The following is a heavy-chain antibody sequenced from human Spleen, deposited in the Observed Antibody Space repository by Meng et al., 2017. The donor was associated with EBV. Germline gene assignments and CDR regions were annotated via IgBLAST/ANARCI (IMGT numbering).Heavy chain of an antibody. CDR3: TRDVGAGYNCFDP. D-gene: IGHD1-26*01. CDR1: GFIFSDYY. V-gene: IGHV3-11*01. J-gene: IGHJ5*02. CDR2: ISGRSDTI. Sequence: QVQLVESGGGWVKPGGSLRLSCAASGFIFSDYYMAWIRQAPGKGPEWVAYISGRSDTIYYADSVKGRFTISRDNAKNSVYLQMSSLRVEDTAVYYCTRDVGAGYNCFDPWGQGTLVTVSS.